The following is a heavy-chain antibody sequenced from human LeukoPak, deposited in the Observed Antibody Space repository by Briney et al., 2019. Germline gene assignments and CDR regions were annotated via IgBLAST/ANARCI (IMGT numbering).Heavy chain of an antibody. CDR1: RFTFSTYS. Sequence: GGSLRLSCAASRFTFSTYSMNWVRQAPGKGLEWVSSISSSGTYIYSTDSVKGRFTISRDNAKNSLYLQMNSLRAEDTAVDYCARALTVAGTDWYFDLWGRGTLVTVSS. V-gene: IGHV3-21*01. J-gene: IGHJ2*01. CDR3: ARALTVAGTDWYFDL. D-gene: IGHD6-19*01. CDR2: ISSSGTYI.